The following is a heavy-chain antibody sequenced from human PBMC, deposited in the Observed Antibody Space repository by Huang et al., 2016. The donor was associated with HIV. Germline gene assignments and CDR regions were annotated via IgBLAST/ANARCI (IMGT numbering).Heavy chain of an antibody. Sequence: QESGPGLVGPSETLSLTCAVSGDSINSITFYWGWIRRPPGKGLEWIGSIYYSGTTYYKPALKRRDRIAVDASKNRIFLHLRSVTAADTGVYYCARTGVAVSDDPEYFQHWGQGALVTIS. J-gene: IGHJ1*01. CDR3: ARTGVAVSDDPEYFQH. V-gene: IGHV4-39*02. CDR2: IYYSGTT. CDR1: GDSINSITFY. D-gene: IGHD3-3*01.